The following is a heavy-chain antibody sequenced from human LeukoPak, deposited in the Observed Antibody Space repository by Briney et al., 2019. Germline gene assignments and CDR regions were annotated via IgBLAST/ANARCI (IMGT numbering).Heavy chain of an antibody. CDR3: ARDRRVAARPGTYYYYYGMDV. V-gene: IGHV1-69*04. CDR1: GGTFSSYA. CDR2: IIPIFGIA. Sequence: SVKVSCKVSGGTFSSYAISWVRQAPGQGLEWMGRIIPIFGIANYAQKFQGRVTITADKSTSTAYMELSSLRSEDTAVYYCARDRRVAARPGTYYYYYGMDVWGQGTTVTVSS. J-gene: IGHJ6*02. D-gene: IGHD6-6*01.